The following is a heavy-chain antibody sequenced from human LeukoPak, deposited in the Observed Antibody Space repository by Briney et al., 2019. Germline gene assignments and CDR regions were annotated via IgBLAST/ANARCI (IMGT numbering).Heavy chain of an antibody. CDR3: ARLYAYGPPAPVY. D-gene: IGHD3-16*01. CDR2: IKQDGSDT. J-gene: IGHJ4*02. Sequence: GGSLRLSCAASGFTFRFYWMSWVRQAPGKGPEWVANIKQDGSDTYYAEFVKGRFTVSRDNAENSLYLQMSSLRVEDTAVYYCARLYAYGPPAPVYWGQGTLVPVSS. CDR1: GFTFRFYW. V-gene: IGHV3-7*01.